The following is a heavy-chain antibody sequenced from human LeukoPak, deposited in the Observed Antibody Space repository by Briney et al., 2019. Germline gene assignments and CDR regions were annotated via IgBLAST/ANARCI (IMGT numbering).Heavy chain of an antibody. V-gene: IGHV3-30-3*02. J-gene: IGHJ4*02. CDR3: ANDHTLDPVHRSGPGVY. CDR2: ISYDGSNK. CDR1: GFTFSSYA. Sequence: PGGSLRLSCAASGFTFSSYAMHWVRQAPGKGLEWVAVISYDGSNKYYADSVKGRFTISRDNSKNTLYLQMNSLRAEDTAVYYCANDHTLDPVHRSGPGVYWGQGTLVTVSS. D-gene: IGHD3-22*01.